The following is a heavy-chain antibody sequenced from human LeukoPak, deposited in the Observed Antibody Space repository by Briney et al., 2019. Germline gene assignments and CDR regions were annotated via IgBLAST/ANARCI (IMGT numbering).Heavy chain of an antibody. CDR1: GGSITSYY. Sequence: SETLSLTCTVSGGSITSYYWSWIRQPPGKGLEWIGYIYYSGSTNYNPSLRSRVTISVDTSKNQFSLKLSSVTAADTAVYYCARLRSILRGTTTSQMYYFDYWGQGTLVTVSS. D-gene: IGHD1-14*01. J-gene: IGHJ4*02. CDR3: ARLRSILRGTTTSQMYYFDY. CDR2: IYYSGST. V-gene: IGHV4-59*08.